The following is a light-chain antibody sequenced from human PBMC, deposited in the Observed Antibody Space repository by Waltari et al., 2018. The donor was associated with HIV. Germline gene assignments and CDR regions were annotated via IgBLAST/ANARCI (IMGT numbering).Light chain of an antibody. CDR2: EVS. V-gene: IGLV2-14*01. J-gene: IGLJ1*01. CDR1: SSDAGGYNY. CDR3: SSYTSSSTLV. Sequence: QSALTQPASVSGSPGQSITISCTGTSSDAGGYNYVSWYPQHPGKAPKLMIYEVSNRPSGVSHRFSGSQSGNTASLTISGLQAEDEADYYCSSYTSSSTLVFGTGTKVTVL.